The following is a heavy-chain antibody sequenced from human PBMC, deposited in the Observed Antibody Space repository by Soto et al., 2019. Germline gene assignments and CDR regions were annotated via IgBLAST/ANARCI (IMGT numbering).Heavy chain of an antibody. CDR2: ISVHNGNT. J-gene: IGHJ5*01. V-gene: IGHV1-18*01. CDR3: ARDDRGAAAGEENWIDS. CDR1: GGTFSSYA. Sequence: GASVKVSCKASGGTFSSYAISWVRQAPGQGLEWMGWISVHNGNTNYAQKLQGRVTMTTDTSTTTVYMELRSLRYDDTAVYYCARDDRGAAAGEENWIDSWGQGTLVTVSS. D-gene: IGHD6-13*01.